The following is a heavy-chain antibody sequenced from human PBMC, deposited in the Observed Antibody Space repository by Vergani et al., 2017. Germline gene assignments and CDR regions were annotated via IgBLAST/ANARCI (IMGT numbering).Heavy chain of an antibody. V-gene: IGHV3-23*01. D-gene: IGHD7-27*01. CDR3: AKKVSEPNWVADDFDI. J-gene: IGHJ3*02. CDR2: ISGSGGST. CDR1: GFTFSSYA. Sequence: EVQLLESGGGLVQPGGSLRLSCAASGFTFSSYAMSWVRQAPGRGLEWVSAISGSGGSTYYADSVKGRFPISRDNSKNTLYLQMNGLGAEDTAVDYCAKKVSEPNWVADDFDIWGQGTMVTVSS.